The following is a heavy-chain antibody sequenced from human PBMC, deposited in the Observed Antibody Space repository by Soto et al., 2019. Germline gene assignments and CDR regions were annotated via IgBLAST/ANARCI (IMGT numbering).Heavy chain of an antibody. CDR3: ARDTKYCPTSNCYSPHWFDP. J-gene: IGHJ5*02. CDR2: IIPVFDIL. Sequence: QVQLVQSGPEVKNPGSSVKVSCKASGGTFSSYTFTWVRQAPGQGLEWMGRIIPVFDILNYAQNFQGRVTITADKSTSTVYMELSSLTSEDTAVYYCARDTKYCPTSNCYSPHWFDPWGQGTLVTVSS. CDR1: GGTFSSYT. D-gene: IGHD2-21*02. V-gene: IGHV1-69*04.